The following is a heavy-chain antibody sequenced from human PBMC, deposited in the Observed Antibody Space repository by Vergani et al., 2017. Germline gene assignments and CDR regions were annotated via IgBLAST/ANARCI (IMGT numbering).Heavy chain of an antibody. CDR2: IYTSGST. V-gene: IGHV4-61*02. CDR1: GGSISSGSYY. J-gene: IGHJ3*02. CDR3: ARDRYSSGWYDGVDAFDI. Sequence: QLQLQESGSGLVKPSQTLSLTCAVSGGSISSGSYYWSWIRQPAGKGLEWIGRIYTSGSTNYNPSLKSRVTISVDTSKNQFSLKLSSVTAADTAVYYCARDRYSSGWYDGVDAFDIWGQGTMVTVSS. D-gene: IGHD6-19*01.